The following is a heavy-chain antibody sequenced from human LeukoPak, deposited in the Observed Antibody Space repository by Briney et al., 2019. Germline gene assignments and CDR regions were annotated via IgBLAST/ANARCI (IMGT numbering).Heavy chain of an antibody. CDR3: AKAPYGEFEWGTWFDP. CDR1: GYPFNIYA. J-gene: IGHJ5*02. CDR2: ITGGGRDT. D-gene: IGHD4-17*01. V-gene: IGHV3-23*01. Sequence: GGSLRLSCAASGYPFNIYAMSWVRQAPGKGLEWVAGITGGGRDTYYADSVKGRFTVSRDNSKNTLYLQMSSLRDADTAVYFCAKAPYGEFEWGTWFDPWGQGSLVTVSS.